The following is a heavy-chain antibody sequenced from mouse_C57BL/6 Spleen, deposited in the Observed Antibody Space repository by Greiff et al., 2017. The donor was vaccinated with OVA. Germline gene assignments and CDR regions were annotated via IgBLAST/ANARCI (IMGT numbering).Heavy chain of an antibody. CDR3: ARLDYYGSSY. D-gene: IGHD1-1*01. CDR2: IDPNSGGT. J-gene: IGHJ2*01. CDR1: GYTFTSYW. V-gene: IGHV1-72*01. Sequence: QVQLKQPGAELVKPGASVKLSCKASGYTFTSYWMHWVKQRPGRGLEWIGRIDPNSGGTKYNEKFKSKATLTVDKPSSTAYMQLSSLTSEDSAVYYCARLDYYGSSYWGQGTTLTVSS.